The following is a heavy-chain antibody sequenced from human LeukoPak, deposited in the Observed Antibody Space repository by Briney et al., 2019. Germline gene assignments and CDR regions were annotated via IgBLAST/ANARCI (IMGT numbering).Heavy chain of an antibody. CDR2: IYYSGSN. V-gene: IGHV4-59*01. Sequence: SETLSLTCTVSGGSISSYYWSWIRQPPGKGLEWSGYIYYSGSNNYNPSLKSRVTISVDTSKNQFSLKLSSVTAADTAVYYCARGSRVTILGIHYYYYYYMDVWGKGTTVTISS. J-gene: IGHJ6*03. D-gene: IGHD3-9*01. CDR1: GGSISSYY. CDR3: ARGSRVTILGIHYYYYYYMDV.